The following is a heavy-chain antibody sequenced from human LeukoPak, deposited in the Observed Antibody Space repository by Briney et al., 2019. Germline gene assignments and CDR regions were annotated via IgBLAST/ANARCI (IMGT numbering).Heavy chain of an antibody. D-gene: IGHD3-3*02. J-gene: IGHJ3*02. CDR3: ARRAGFSAGDAFDI. Sequence: GGSLRLSCAASGFTFTNAWMSWVRQAPGKGLEWIGRIKSKTDGGTTDYAAPVKGRFTISRDDSENTLYLQMNSLKTEDTAVYYCARRAGFSAGDAFDIWGQGTMVTVSS. V-gene: IGHV3-15*01. CDR2: IKSKTDGGTT. CDR1: GFTFTNAW.